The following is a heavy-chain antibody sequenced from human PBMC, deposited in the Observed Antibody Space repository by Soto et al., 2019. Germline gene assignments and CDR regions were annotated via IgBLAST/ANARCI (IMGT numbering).Heavy chain of an antibody. CDR1: GYTFTSYA. Sequence: ASVKVSCKASGYTFTSYAMHWVRQAPGQRLEWMGWINAGNGNTKYSQKFQGRVTITRDTSASTAYMELSSLRSEDTAVYYCARPPAYYYDSSALDYWGHGTLVTVSS. CDR2: INAGNGNT. CDR3: ARPPAYYYDSSALDY. J-gene: IGHJ4*01. V-gene: IGHV1-3*01. D-gene: IGHD3-22*01.